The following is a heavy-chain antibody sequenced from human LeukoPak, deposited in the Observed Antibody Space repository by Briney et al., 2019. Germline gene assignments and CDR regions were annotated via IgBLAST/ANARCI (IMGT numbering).Heavy chain of an antibody. CDR1: GGTFSSYA. J-gene: IGHJ6*03. D-gene: IGHD3-16*01. Sequence: SVKVSCKASGGTFSSYAISWVRQAPGQGLEWMGGIIPIFGTASYAQKFQGRVTITTDESTSTAYMDLSSLRSEDTAVYYCAREGVVITRRGYYYMDVWGKGTTVTVSS. V-gene: IGHV1-69*05. CDR3: AREGVVITRRGYYYMDV. CDR2: IIPIFGTA.